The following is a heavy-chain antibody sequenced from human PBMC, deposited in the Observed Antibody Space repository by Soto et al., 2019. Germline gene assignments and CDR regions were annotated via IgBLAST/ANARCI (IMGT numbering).Heavy chain of an antibody. CDR2: ISAYNGNT. J-gene: IGHJ4*02. CDR1: GYTFTSYG. D-gene: IGHD1-26*01. Sequence: ASVKVSCKASGYTFTSYGISWVRQAPGQGLEWMGWISAYNGNTNYAQKLQGRVTMTTDTSTSTAYMELRSLRSDDTAVYYCARGELVQWELPAAFDYWGQGTLVTVSS. CDR3: ARGELVQWELPAAFDY. V-gene: IGHV1-18*01.